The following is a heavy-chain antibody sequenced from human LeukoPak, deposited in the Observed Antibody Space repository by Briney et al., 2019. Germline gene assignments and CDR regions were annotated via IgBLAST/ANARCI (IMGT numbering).Heavy chain of an antibody. CDR1: GGSISSSSYY. Sequence: SETLSLTCTVSGGSISSSSYYWGWIRQPPGKGLEWIGSIYYSGSTYYNPSLKSRVTISVDTSKNQFSLKLSSVTAADTAVYYCASKYSSSSRYYYYYYMDVWGKGTTVTVSS. CDR3: ASKYSSSSRYYYYYYMDV. D-gene: IGHD6-6*01. CDR2: IYYSGST. V-gene: IGHV4-39*01. J-gene: IGHJ6*03.